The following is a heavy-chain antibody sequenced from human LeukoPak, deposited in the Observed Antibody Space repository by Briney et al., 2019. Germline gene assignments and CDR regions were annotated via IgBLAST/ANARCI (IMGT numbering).Heavy chain of an antibody. D-gene: IGHD6-13*01. CDR3: ARYPLSYSSNWHYYFDY. J-gene: IGHJ4*02. V-gene: IGHV1-18*01. CDR2: ISASNGNT. CDR1: GYTFTSYG. Sequence: ASVKVSCKASGYTFTSYGVSWVRQAPGQGLEWMGWISASNGNTNFVQKLQGRVTLTTDTSTSTAYMELRSLTSDDTAVYYCARYPLSYSSNWHYYFDYWGQGTLLTVSS.